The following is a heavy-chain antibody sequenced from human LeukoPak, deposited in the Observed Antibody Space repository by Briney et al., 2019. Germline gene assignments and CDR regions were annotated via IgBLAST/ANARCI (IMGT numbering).Heavy chain of an antibody. J-gene: IGHJ4*02. D-gene: IGHD3-3*01. CDR1: GGSISPYF. CDR3: AREGVVKGYFDY. Sequence: SETLSLTCTVSGGSISPYFWGWIRQPPGKGLEWIGYIYYRGSTNYNPSLKSRVTISLDTSKDQFSLKLSSVTAADTAVYYCAREGVVKGYFDYWGQGTLVTVSS. CDR2: IYYRGST. V-gene: IGHV4-59*01.